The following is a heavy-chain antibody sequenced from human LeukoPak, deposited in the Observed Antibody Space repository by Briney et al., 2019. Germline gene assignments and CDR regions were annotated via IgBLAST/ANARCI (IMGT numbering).Heavy chain of an antibody. CDR2: INSNGGST. CDR1: GFTFDDYG. D-gene: IGHD4-11*01. CDR3: ARVQRWGYSNYFDY. J-gene: IGHJ4*02. Sequence: GGSLRLSCAASGFTFDDYGMIWVRQAPGKGLEWVSAINSNGGSTGYADSVKGRFTMSRDNVKNSLYLQVDSLRAEDTALYYCARVQRWGYSNYFDYWGQGTLVTVSS. V-gene: IGHV3-20*04.